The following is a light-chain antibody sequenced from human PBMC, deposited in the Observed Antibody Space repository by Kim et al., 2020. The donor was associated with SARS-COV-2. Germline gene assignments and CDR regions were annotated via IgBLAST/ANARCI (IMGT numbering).Light chain of an antibody. CDR1: RSLDSS. CDR2: GAS. J-gene: IGKJ4*01. CDR3: QQHKNWPLT. Sequence: VSPGERDTLSGRASRSLDSSLFRSHQKTGLAPRLLLYGASTRATDIPARFSGSGSGTEFTLTITSLQSEDFAVYYCQQHKNWPLTFGGGTKVDIK. V-gene: IGKV3-15*01.